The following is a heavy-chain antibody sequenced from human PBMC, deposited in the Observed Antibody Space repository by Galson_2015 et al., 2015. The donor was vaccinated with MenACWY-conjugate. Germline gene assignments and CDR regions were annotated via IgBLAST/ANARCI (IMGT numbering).Heavy chain of an antibody. CDR1: GFAFSNYW. J-gene: IGHJ4*02. Sequence: LRLSCAASGFAFSNYWMSWVRQAPGQGLEWVANINQDGSETYYVDSVKGRFTISRDNAKNSVYLQLNSLKVEDTAVFYCAGGPFVVVADWGQGTLVTVSS. D-gene: IGHD2-15*01. CDR2: INQDGSET. CDR3: AGGPFVVVAD. V-gene: IGHV3-7*01.